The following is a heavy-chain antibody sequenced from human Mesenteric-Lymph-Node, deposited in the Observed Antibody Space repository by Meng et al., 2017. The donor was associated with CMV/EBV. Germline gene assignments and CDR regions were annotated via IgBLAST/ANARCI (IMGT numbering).Heavy chain of an antibody. CDR3: ARDVDILTGCFDY. V-gene: IGHV4-39*07. D-gene: IGHD3-9*01. J-gene: IGHJ4*02. Sequence: SETLSLTCTVSGGSISSSSYYWGWIRQPPGKGLEWIGSIYYSGSTYYNPSLKSRVTISVDTSKNQFSLKLSSVTAADTAVYYCARDVDILTGCFDYWGQGTLVTVSS. CDR2: IYYSGST. CDR1: GGSISSSSYY.